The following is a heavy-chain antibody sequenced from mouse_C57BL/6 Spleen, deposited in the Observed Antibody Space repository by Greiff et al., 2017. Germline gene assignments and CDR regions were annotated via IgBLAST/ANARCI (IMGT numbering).Heavy chain of an antibody. D-gene: IGHD1-1*01. Sequence: EVQRVESGPGLVKPSQSLSLTCSVTGYSITSGYYWNWIRQFPGNKLEWMGYISYDGSNNYNPSLKNRISITRDTSKNQFFLKLNSVTTEDTATYYCARPNYYGSSYRYFDVWGTGTTVTVSS. CDR3: ARPNYYGSSYRYFDV. CDR1: GYSITSGYY. CDR2: ISYDGSN. J-gene: IGHJ1*03. V-gene: IGHV3-6*01.